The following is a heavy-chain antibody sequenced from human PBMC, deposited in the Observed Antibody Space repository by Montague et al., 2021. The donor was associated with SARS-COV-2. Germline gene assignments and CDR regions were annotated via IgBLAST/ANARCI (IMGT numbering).Heavy chain of an antibody. CDR1: GGSIRSYS. D-gene: IGHD1-26*01. CDR2: IFASGGT. CDR3: ARDGGFCGSGGYSL. Sequence: SETLSLTCTVSGGSIRSYSWSWIRQPAAKGLDWIGRIFASGGTIYSPSLRSRVSMSVDASKNQFYFILTSVTAADTGVYFCARDGGFCGSGGYSLWGQGTLVTVSS. V-gene: IGHV4-4*07. J-gene: IGHJ4*02.